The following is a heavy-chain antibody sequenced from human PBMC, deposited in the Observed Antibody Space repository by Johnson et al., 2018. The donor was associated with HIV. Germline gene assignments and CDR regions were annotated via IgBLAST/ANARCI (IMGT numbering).Heavy chain of an antibody. CDR2: ISYDGSNK. CDR1: GFTFSSYA. Sequence: QVQLVESGGGVVQPGRSLRLSCAASGFTFSSYAMHWVRQAPGKGLEWVAVISYDGSNKYYADSVKGRFTISRDNSKNTLYLQMNSLRAENTAVYYCAREPRIAACRDACDIWGQGTMVTVSS. CDR3: AREPRIAACRDACDI. D-gene: IGHD6-6*01. V-gene: IGHV3-30*04. J-gene: IGHJ3*02.